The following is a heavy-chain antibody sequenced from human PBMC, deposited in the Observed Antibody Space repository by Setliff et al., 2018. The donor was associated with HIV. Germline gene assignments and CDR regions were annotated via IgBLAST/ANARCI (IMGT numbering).Heavy chain of an antibody. CDR3: ARAGVVEGYYYYYYMDV. V-gene: IGHV3-48*01. CDR2: ISGLGGGNI. Sequence: PGGSLRLSCATSGFTFDSYSIIWVRQAPGKGLEWVSYISGLGGGNIYYADSVRGRFTISRDDAEKSVYLQMNSLTAEDTAVYYCARAGVVEGYYYYYYMDVWGKGTTVTVSS. CDR1: GFTFDSYS. D-gene: IGHD2-15*01. J-gene: IGHJ6*03.